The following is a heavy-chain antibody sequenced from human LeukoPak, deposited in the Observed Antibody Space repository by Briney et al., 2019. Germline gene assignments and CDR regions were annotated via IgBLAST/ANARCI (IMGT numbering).Heavy chain of an antibody. CDR1: GGSISSYD. V-gene: IGHV4-4*07. D-gene: IGHD2-15*01. Sequence: PSETLSLTCTVSGGSISSYDWSWIRQPAGKGLEWIVRIYTSGSTNYNPSLKSRVTMSVDTSKNQFSLKVTSVTAADTALYYCARVVASTSIDSWGQGILVTVSS. CDR3: ARVVASTSIDS. J-gene: IGHJ4*02. CDR2: IYTSGST.